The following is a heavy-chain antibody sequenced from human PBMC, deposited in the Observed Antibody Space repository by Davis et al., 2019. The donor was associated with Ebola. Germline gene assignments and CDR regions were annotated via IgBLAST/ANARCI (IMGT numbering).Heavy chain of an antibody. Sequence: PGGSLRLSCAASGFTVSSNHMSWVRQAPGKGLEWVSVIYSGGTTYYADSVKGRFTISRDNSKNTVYLQMNSLRDEDTAVYYCARNLWFGEVIGYWGQGTLVTVSS. CDR2: IYSGGTT. CDR1: GFTVSSNH. CDR3: ARNLWFGEVIGY. D-gene: IGHD3-10*01. V-gene: IGHV3-53*01. J-gene: IGHJ4*02.